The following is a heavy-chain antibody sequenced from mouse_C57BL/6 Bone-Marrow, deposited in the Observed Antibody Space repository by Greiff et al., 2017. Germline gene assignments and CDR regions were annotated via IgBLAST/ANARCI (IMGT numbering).Heavy chain of an antibody. CDR1: GFSFNTYA. CDR2: IRSKSNNYAT. J-gene: IGHJ2*01. Sequence: EVQVVESGGGLVQPKGSLKLSCAASGFSFNTYAMNWVRQAPGKGLEWVARIRSKSNNYATYYADSVKDRFTISRDDSESMLYLQMNNLKTEDTAMYYCVSLGSTFDYWGQGTTLTVSS. CDR3: VSLGSTFDY. V-gene: IGHV10-1*01. D-gene: IGHD1-1*01.